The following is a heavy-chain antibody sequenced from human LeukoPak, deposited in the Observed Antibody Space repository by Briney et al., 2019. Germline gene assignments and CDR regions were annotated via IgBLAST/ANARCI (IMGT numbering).Heavy chain of an antibody. J-gene: IGHJ4*02. V-gene: IGHV4-39*01. D-gene: IGHD5-12*01. CDR2: IYYSGST. Sequence: SETLSLTCTVSGGSISSSSYYWGWIRQPPGKGLEWIGSIYYSGSTYYNPSLKSRVTISVDTSKNQFSLKLSSVTAADTAVYYCARRGSGYTEPIDYWGQGTLVTFSS. CDR3: ARRGSGYTEPIDY. CDR1: GGSISSSSYY.